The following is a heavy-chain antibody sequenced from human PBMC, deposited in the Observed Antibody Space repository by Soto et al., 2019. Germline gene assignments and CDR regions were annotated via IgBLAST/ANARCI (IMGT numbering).Heavy chain of an antibody. V-gene: IGHV4-38-2*02. Sequence: LSLTCTVSGYSINSGYYCGWVRQSPGKGLEWIGTIYHSGTTYYNPSLKSRVTISVDTSKNQFSLKLNSVTAADTAAYYCATLTPPFDYWGQGTLVTVSS. CDR1: GYSINSGYY. CDR2: IYHSGTT. D-gene: IGHD3-9*01. CDR3: ATLTPPFDY. J-gene: IGHJ4*02.